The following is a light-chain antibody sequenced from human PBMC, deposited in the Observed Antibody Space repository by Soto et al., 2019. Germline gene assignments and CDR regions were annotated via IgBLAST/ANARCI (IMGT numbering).Light chain of an antibody. J-gene: IGKJ2*01. Sequence: EMVLTQSPGTLSLSPGERATLSCRASQSVSSSYLAWYQQKPGQAPRLLIYGASSMATGIPDRFSGSGSVTDFTLPISILEHEDFAVYYCQQYGSSPETFGHGTTLASK. CDR2: GAS. CDR1: QSVSSSY. V-gene: IGKV3-20*01. CDR3: QQYGSSPET.